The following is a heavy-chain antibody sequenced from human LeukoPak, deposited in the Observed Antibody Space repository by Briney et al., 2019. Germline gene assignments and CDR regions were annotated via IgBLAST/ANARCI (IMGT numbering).Heavy chain of an antibody. CDR1: GFTGSDFY. V-gene: IGHV3-66*01. Sequence: PGGSLRLSCAASGFTGSDFYMSWVRLAPGKGLEWVSVIYNDGQTFHAESVKGRFTLSRDNSKNILYLQMNSLRAEDTAVYYCTRDPGGWGQGTLVTVSS. CDR2: IYNDGQT. J-gene: IGHJ4*02. CDR3: TRDPGG.